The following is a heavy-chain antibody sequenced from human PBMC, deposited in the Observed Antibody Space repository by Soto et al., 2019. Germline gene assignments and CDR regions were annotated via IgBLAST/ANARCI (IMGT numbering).Heavy chain of an antibody. CDR3: ATVCDV. CDR1: GFTFRSHR. D-gene: IGHD2-21*02. CDR2: IDTDGGGT. V-gene: IGHV3-74*01. Sequence: EVQLVESGGGLVQPGGSLRVSCAASGFTFRSHRIHWVRQAPGKGLEWVSRIDTDGGGTSYADSGKGRFTISTDNAENPLYRQMSGRRVEDTAVYYCATVCDVWGQGTLVTVCS. J-gene: IGHJ4*02.